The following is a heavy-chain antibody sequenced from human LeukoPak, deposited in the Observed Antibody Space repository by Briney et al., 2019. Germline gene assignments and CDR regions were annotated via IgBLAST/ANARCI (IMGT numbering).Heavy chain of an antibody. J-gene: IGHJ3*02. D-gene: IGHD3-3*01. CDR3: ARESWSDSVAFDI. CDR2: ISYGGIDK. Sequence: GTSLRLSCAASGFNFSSYAMHWVRQAPGEGLEWVGLISYGGIDKSYADSVKGRFTISRDSSKRTLYLQMNSLRAEDTAMYYCARESWSDSVAFDIWGLRTMVIVSS. CDR1: GFNFSSYA. V-gene: IGHV3-30*04.